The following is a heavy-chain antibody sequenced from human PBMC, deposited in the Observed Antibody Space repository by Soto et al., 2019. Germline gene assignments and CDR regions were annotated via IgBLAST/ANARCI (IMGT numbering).Heavy chain of an antibody. J-gene: IGHJ4*02. V-gene: IGHV3-23*01. D-gene: IGHD6-19*01. CDR1: GFTFSSYA. CDR3: AKDPHSSGWPYFDY. Sequence: PGGSLRLSCAASGFTFSSYAMSWVRQAPGKGLGWVSAISGSGGSTYYADSVKGRFTISRDNSKNTLYLQMNSLRAEDTAVYYCAKDPHSSGWPYFDYWGQGTLVTVSS. CDR2: ISGSGGST.